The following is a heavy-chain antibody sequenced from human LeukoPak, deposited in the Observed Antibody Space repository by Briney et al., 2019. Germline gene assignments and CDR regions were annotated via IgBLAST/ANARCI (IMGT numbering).Heavy chain of an antibody. CDR2: IYYSGST. V-gene: IGHV4-59*08. Sequence: SETLSLTCTVSGGSISSYYWSWIRQPPGKGLEWIGYIYYSGSTNYNPSLKSRVTISVDTSKNQFSLKLSSVTAADTAVYYCATWYYDSSGYQDYWGQGTLVTVSS. J-gene: IGHJ4*02. D-gene: IGHD3-22*01. CDR1: GGSISSYY. CDR3: ATWYYDSSGYQDY.